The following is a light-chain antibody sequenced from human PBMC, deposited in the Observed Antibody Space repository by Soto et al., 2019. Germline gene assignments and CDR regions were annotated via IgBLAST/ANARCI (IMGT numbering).Light chain of an antibody. CDR2: RVS. Sequence: DVMMTQSPVSLPVTLGQPASLSCRSSQSLAYSDGNTYLNWFQQRPGQSPRRLIYRVSNRDSGVPDRFSGSGSGTDFTLKISRVEAEDVGVYYCIQGTHWPPFTFGAGTKLDIK. V-gene: IGKV2-30*01. CDR1: QSLAYSDGNTY. CDR3: IQGTHWPPFT. J-gene: IGKJ3*01.